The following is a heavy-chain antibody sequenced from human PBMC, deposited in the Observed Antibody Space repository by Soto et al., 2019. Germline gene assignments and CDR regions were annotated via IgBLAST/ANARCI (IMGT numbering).Heavy chain of an antibody. D-gene: IGHD4-17*01. CDR3: ARVGYGDLAQ. Sequence: GGSLRLSCVASGLSFTSYAMAWVRQAPGMGLEWVCTVTLSGDYTYYADPVKGRFTISRDNSKNTVYLQLSSLRADDTAVYYCARVGYGDLAQWGQGTWVTVSS. CDR1: GLSFTSYA. J-gene: IGHJ4*02. V-gene: IGHV3-23*01. CDR2: VTLSGDYT.